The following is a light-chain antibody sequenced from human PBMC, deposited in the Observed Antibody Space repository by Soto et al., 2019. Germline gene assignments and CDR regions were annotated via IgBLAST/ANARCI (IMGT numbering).Light chain of an antibody. CDR2: DDN. J-gene: IGLJ1*01. CDR3: GSWDSSLSAYV. V-gene: IGLV1-51*01. CDR1: SSNIGGNS. Sequence: QSVLTQPPSVSAAPGQKVTISCSGSSSNIGGNSVSWYQQLPGTAPKLLIYDDNKRPSGIPDRFSGSMSGTSATLGITGFQTGDEVDDYCGSWDSSLSAYVFGTGTKVTVL.